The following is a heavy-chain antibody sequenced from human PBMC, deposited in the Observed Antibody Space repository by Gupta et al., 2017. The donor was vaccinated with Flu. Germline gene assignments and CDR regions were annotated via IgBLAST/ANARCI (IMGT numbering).Heavy chain of an antibody. CDR2: VSYDGDNK. V-gene: IGHV3-30*18. Sequence: QVQLVESGGGVVQPGRSLRLSCVASGFRFRDFAMHWVRQAPGKGLEWVAAVSYDGDNKYYVNAVQGRFTSSRDNSNNMVYLQMNNVRPEDTATYYCAKSTSTWNTYSYYHGMDVWGHGTKVSVSS. CDR1: GFRFRDFA. CDR3: AKSTSTWNTYSYYHGMDV. D-gene: IGHD1-1*01. J-gene: IGHJ6*02.